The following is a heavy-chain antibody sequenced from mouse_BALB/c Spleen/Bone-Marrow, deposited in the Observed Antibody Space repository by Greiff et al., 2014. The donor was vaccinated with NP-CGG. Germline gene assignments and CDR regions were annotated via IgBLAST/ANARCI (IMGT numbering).Heavy chain of an antibody. Sequence: QVQLKESGAELVRPGTLVKGSCKGSGYAFPNYLIEWGKQRPGQGLEWIGVINSGSGGTKYNEKFKGKATLTADKSSSTAYMQLSSLTSDDSAVYFCARAITDAMDYWGQGTSVTVSS. D-gene: IGHD2-4*01. J-gene: IGHJ4*01. CDR3: ARAITDAMDY. CDR2: INSGSGGT. CDR1: GYAFPNYL. V-gene: IGHV1-54*01.